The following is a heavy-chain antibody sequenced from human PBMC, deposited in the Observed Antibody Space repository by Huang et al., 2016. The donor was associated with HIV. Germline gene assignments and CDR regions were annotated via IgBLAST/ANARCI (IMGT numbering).Heavy chain of an antibody. J-gene: IGHJ2*01. CDR2: IKHNSAGT. D-gene: IGHD3-10*01. CDR3: SREPTGFYYGSDGYFDL. Sequence: QVQLVQSGAEVKKHGASVKVTCEASGYTFTTYYIHWVRQAHGKGLEWMGWIKHNSAGTHYAQRFQGRVTVTRDTTINTAYMELTRLPSDATAVYSCSREPTGFYYGSDGYFDLWGRGTLVTVSS. V-gene: IGHV1-2*02. CDR1: GYTFTTYY.